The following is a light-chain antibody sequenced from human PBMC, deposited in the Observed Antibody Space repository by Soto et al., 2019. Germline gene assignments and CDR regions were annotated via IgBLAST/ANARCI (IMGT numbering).Light chain of an antibody. CDR2: EVS. V-gene: IGLV2-8*01. Sequence: QSVLTQPPSASGSPGQSVTLSCTGTSSDVGGYNYVSWYQQHPGKAPKLMIYEVSKRPSGVPDRFSGSKSGNTASLTVSGLQAEDEADYYCSSYAGSKNLVFGGGTKLTVL. CDR1: SSDVGGYNY. CDR3: SSYAGSKNLV. J-gene: IGLJ3*02.